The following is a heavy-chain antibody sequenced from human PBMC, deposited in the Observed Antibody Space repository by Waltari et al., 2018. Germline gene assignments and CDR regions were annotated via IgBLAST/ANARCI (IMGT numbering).Heavy chain of an antibody. CDR1: GFTLSRVW. D-gene: IGHD1-1*01. CDR3: VGWNDPINS. CDR2: IGPDGSDK. V-gene: IGHV3-7*01. Sequence: EAQLVQSGGGLVPPGGSLTLSCAASGFTLSRVWMTWIRQAPGQGLQWVAHIGPDGSDKYYVDSVKGRFTISRDNAENSLLLQMSSLRVEDTALYYCVGWNDPINSWGQGTLVAVSS. J-gene: IGHJ4*02.